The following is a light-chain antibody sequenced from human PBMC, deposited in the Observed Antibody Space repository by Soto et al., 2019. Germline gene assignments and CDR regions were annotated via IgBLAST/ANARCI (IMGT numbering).Light chain of an antibody. CDR1: QSSSSAY. J-gene: IGKJ1*01. CDR3: QQYEGSLVA. CDR2: GAS. V-gene: IGKV3-20*01. Sequence: EIVLTQSPGTLSLSPGERATLSCRASQSSSSAYLAWYQQKPGQAPRLLIYGASSRATGIPDRFSGSGSGTGFTLTISRLEPEDFAGDYGQQYEGSLVAFGQGTKVESK.